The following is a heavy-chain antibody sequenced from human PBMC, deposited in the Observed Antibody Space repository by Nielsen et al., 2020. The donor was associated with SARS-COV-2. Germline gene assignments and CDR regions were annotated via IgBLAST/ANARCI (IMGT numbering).Heavy chain of an antibody. J-gene: IGHJ4*02. CDR3: GALVAGGAFDY. CDR1: KSTFNSYY. D-gene: IGHD6-19*01. V-gene: IGHV1-46*02. Sequence: ASVKVSCKPSKSTFNSYYMHWVRQAPGQGLEWMGLINPGGGYTNYAERFQGRLTMTRDASTSTAYMELSSLRSDDTAVYYCGALVAGGAFDYWGQGTLVTVSS. CDR2: INPGGGYT.